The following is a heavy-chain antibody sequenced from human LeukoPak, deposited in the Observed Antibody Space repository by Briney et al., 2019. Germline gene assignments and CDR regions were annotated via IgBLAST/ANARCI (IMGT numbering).Heavy chain of an antibody. CDR1: GYTFTSYG. CDR3: ARGGGPYDYVWGSWVY. D-gene: IGHD3-16*01. CDR2: ISAYNGNT. Sequence: GASVKVSCKASGYTFTSYGISWVRQAPGQGLEWMGWISAYNGNTNYAQKLQGRVTVTTDTSTSTAYMELRSLRSDDTAVYYCARGGGPYDYVWGSWVYWGQGTLVTVSS. J-gene: IGHJ4*02. V-gene: IGHV1-18*01.